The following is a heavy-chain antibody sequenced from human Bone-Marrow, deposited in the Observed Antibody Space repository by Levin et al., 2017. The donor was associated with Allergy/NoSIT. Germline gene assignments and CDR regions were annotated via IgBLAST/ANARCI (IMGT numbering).Heavy chain of an antibody. V-gene: IGHV4-59*01. J-gene: IGHJ4*02. Sequence: SETLSLTCTVSGGSISHYYWTWIRQPPGKGLEWIGYIYYSGSTTYNPSLKSRVTMSVNTSKNQFSLKLGSVTAADTAFYYCARGSYCSRSSCYVAPFDSWGQGTLVTVSS. D-gene: IGHD2-2*01. CDR1: GGSISHYY. CDR2: IYYSGST. CDR3: ARGSYCSRSSCYVAPFDS.